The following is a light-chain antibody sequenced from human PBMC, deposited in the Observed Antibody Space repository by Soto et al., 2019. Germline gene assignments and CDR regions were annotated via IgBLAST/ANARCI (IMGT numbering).Light chain of an antibody. Sequence: IQMTQSPSTLPASVGDRVTITCRASQSISNWLARYQQKPGKAPKLLIYKASTLESGVPSRFSGSGSGTEFTLTISSLQPDDFATYYCQQYNTYWTFGQGTKVEIK. CDR2: KAS. J-gene: IGKJ1*01. V-gene: IGKV1-5*03. CDR1: QSISNW. CDR3: QQYNTYWT.